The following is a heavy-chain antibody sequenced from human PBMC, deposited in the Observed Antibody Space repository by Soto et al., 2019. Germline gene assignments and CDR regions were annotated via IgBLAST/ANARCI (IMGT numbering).Heavy chain of an antibody. J-gene: IGHJ4*02. V-gene: IGHV3-7*01. CDR3: VCGGNYFVY. D-gene: IGHD3-16*01. Sequence: VQLVESGGGLVQPGGSLRLSCAASEFTFSKYWMTWVRQSPGKGLEWVANINQDGSERYYVDSVRGRFTISRDNAKNSLYLQMNSLRAEDTAVYYCVCGGNYFVYWGQGTRVTVSP. CDR1: EFTFSKYW. CDR2: INQDGSER.